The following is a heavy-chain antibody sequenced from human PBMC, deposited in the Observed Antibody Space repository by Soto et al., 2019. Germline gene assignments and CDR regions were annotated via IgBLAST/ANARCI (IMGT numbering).Heavy chain of an antibody. D-gene: IGHD5-12*01. CDR1: GYTFTSYG. J-gene: IGHJ6*02. Sequence: QVQLVQSGGEVKKPGASVKLSCTASGYTFTSYGISWVRQAPGQGLEWMGWISAYNGKTNYAQNVQGRATMTTDTSTRTAYMDRRSLRSDDTAVYYCARGGDVTYYHGMDVWGQGTTVTVSS. CDR2: ISAYNGKT. CDR3: ARGGDVTYYHGMDV. V-gene: IGHV1-18*01.